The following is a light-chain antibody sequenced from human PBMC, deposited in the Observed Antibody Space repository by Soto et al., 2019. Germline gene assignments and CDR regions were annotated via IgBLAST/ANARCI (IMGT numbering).Light chain of an antibody. V-gene: IGLV2-14*03. CDR2: DVS. CDR3: TSYTTTGTYV. CDR1: SSDLGDYNY. J-gene: IGLJ1*01. Sequence: QSVLTQPASVSGSPGQSITITCTGASSDLGDYNYVSWYQQHPGKAPKLMIYDVSSRPSGVSDRFSGSKSGNTASLTISGLQAEDEADYYCTSYTTTGTYVFATGTKVTFL.